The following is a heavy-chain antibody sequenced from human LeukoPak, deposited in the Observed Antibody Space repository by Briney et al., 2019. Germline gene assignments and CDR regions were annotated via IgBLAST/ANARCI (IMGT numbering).Heavy chain of an antibody. CDR2: IYPGNSDT. Sequence: PGESLRISCKISGYILTNNWIGWVRQVPGKGLEWMGLIYPGNSDTKYSPSFQGQVTISADKSISTAYLQWSSLKASDTAMYYCARLTNYDILTGYYAGLYYFDYWGQGTLVTVSS. CDR1: GYILTNNW. CDR3: ARLTNYDILTGYYAGLYYFDY. J-gene: IGHJ4*02. V-gene: IGHV5-51*01. D-gene: IGHD3-9*01.